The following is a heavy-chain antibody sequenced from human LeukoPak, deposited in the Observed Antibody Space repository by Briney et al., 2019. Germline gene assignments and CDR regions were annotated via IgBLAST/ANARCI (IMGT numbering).Heavy chain of an antibody. CDR1: GGSISSGDYY. Sequence: SQTLSLTCTVSGGSISSGDYYWSWIRQHPGKGLEWIGYIYYSGSTYYNPSLKSRVTISVDTSKNQFSLKLSSVTAADTAVYYCAAAPTLLDSSGYFDYWGQGTLVTVSS. CDR3: AAAPTLLDSSGYFDY. CDR2: IYYSGST. V-gene: IGHV4-31*03. J-gene: IGHJ4*02. D-gene: IGHD3-22*01.